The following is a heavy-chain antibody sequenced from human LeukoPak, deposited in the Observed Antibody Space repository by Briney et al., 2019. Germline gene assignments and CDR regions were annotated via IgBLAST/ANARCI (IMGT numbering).Heavy chain of an antibody. V-gene: IGHV3-30*03. CDR2: ISYDGSNK. CDR1: GFTFSSYG. J-gene: IGHJ4*02. D-gene: IGHD6-6*01. Sequence: GGSLRLSCAASGFTFSSYGMHWVRQAPGKGLEWVAVISYDGSNKYYADSVKGRFTISRDNSKNTLYLQMNSLRAEDTAVYYCTLSAARSHYFDYWGQGTLVTVSS. CDR3: TLSAARSHYFDY.